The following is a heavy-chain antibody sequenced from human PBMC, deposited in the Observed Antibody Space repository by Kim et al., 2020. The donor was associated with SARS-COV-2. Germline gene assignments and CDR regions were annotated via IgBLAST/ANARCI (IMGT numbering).Heavy chain of an antibody. V-gene: IGHV3-30*07. CDR3: ATGGPSSRWFEYLQH. Sequence: DSLTGRFTISRHTSKTTLYLQMNSLRAEDTAVYYCATGGPSSRWFEYLQHWGQGTLVTVSS. J-gene: IGHJ1*01. D-gene: IGHD6-13*01.